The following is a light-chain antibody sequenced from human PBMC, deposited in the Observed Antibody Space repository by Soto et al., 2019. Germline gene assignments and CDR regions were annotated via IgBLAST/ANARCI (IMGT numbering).Light chain of an antibody. CDR3: QQFSSYPLT. Sequence: EIGLTQSPATLSLSPGERATLSCRASQSVSNNYLAWYQQKPGQAPRLLIYGASNRATGIPDRFSGSGSGTDFTLTISRLEPEDFAVYYCQQFSSYPLTFGGGTKVDI. CDR1: QSVSNNY. CDR2: GAS. V-gene: IGKV3-20*01. J-gene: IGKJ4*01.